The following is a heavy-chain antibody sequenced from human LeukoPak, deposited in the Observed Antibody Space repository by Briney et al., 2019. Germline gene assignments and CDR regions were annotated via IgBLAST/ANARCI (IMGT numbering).Heavy chain of an antibody. CDR2: IKQDGSEK. Sequence: GGSLRLSCAASGFTFSSYWMSWVRQAPGKGLEWVANIKQDGSEKYYVDSVKGRFTISRDNAKNSLYLQMNSLRAEDTAVYYCARDRYSGSYYGGLDPWGQGTLVTVSS. CDR3: ARDRYSGSYYGGLDP. J-gene: IGHJ5*02. V-gene: IGHV3-7*01. D-gene: IGHD1-26*01. CDR1: GFTFSSYW.